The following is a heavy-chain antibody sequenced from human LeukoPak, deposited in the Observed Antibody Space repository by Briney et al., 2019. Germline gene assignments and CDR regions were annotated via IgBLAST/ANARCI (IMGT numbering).Heavy chain of an antibody. CDR1: GYTFTSYG. CDR3: ARDSRQLWRDLIDY. D-gene: IGHD3-10*01. CDR2: INPSGGST. Sequence: ASVKVSCKASGYTFTSYGISWVRQAPGQGLEWMGIINPSGGSTSYAQKFQGRVTMTRDTSTSTVYMELSSLRSEDTAVYYCARDSRQLWRDLIDYWGQGTLVTVSS. V-gene: IGHV1-46*01. J-gene: IGHJ4*02.